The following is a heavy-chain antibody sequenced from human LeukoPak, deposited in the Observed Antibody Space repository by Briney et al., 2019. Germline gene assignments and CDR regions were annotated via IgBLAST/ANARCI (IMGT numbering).Heavy chain of an antibody. V-gene: IGHV4-59*11. D-gene: IGHD3-16*02. CDR2: IYYSGST. Sequence: SETLSLTCTVSGGSISSHYWSWIRQPPGKGLEWIGYIYYSGSTNYNPSLKSRVTISVDTSKNQFSLKLSSVTAADTAVYYCARVPYYDYVWGSYRYKRAPNFDYWGQGTLVTVSS. CDR3: ARVPYYDYVWGSYRYKRAPNFDY. J-gene: IGHJ4*02. CDR1: GGSISSHY.